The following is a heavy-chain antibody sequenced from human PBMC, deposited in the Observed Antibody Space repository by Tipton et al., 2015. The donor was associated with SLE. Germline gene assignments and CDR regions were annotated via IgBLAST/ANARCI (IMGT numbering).Heavy chain of an antibody. CDR2: IKQDGSEK. D-gene: IGHD2-8*01. J-gene: IGHJ4*02. Sequence: SLRLSCAASGFTFSSYWMSWVRQAPGKGLEWVANIKQDGSEKYYVDSVKGRFTISRDNAKNSLYLQMNSLRAEDTAVYYCARVPGEDIVLMVDVNYFDYWGQGTLVTVSS. CDR1: GFTFSSYW. V-gene: IGHV3-7*03. CDR3: ARVPGEDIVLMVDVNYFDY.